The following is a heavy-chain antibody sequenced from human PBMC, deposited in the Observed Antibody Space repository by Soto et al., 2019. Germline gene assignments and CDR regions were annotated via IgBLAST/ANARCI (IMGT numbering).Heavy chain of an antibody. CDR2: IYYSGST. CDR1: GGSISSSSYC. J-gene: IGHJ6*03. Sequence: SETLSLTCTVSGGSISSSSYCWGWIRQPPGKGLEWIGYIYYSGSTNYNPSLKSRVTISVDTSKNQFSLKLSSVTAADTAVYYCARELVFTMVRGVPRYMDVWGKGTTVTSP. CDR3: ARELVFTMVRGVPRYMDV. V-gene: IGHV4-61*01. D-gene: IGHD3-10*01.